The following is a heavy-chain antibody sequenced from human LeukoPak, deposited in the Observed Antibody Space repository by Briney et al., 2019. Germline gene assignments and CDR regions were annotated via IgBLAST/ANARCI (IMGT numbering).Heavy chain of an antibody. CDR2: IIPIFGTA. CDR1: GGTFSSYA. J-gene: IGHJ4*02. Sequence: SVKVSCKASGGTFSSYAISWVRQAPGQGLEWMGGIIPIFGTANYAQKFQGRVTITADKSTSTAYMELSSLRSEDTAMYYCASTISGYSYGSDYWGQGTLVTVSS. D-gene: IGHD5-18*01. V-gene: IGHV1-69*06. CDR3: ASTISGYSYGSDY.